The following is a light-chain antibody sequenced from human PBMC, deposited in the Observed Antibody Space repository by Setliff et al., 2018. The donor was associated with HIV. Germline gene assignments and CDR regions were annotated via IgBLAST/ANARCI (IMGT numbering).Light chain of an antibody. CDR3: SSYTYSGTLG. J-gene: IGLJ1*01. CDR2: DVS. CDR1: SNDVGGYNY. Sequence: QSVLAQPASVSGSPGQSITISCTGTSNDVGGYNYVSWYQQHPGKAPKLMIYDVSNRPSGVSNRFSGSKSGNTASLTISGLQAEDEADYYCSSYTYSGTLGFGTGTKGTVL. V-gene: IGLV2-14*03.